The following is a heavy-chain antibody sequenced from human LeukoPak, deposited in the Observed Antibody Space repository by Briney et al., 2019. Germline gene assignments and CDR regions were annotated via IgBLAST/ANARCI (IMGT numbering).Heavy chain of an antibody. CDR1: GGTFSSYA. D-gene: IGHD3-3*01. CDR2: IIPIFGTA. CDR3: ARVGDYDFWGGYSDAFDI. J-gene: IGHJ3*02. V-gene: IGHV1-69*06. Sequence: ASVKVSCKASGGTFSSYAISWVRQAPGQGLEWMGGIIPIFGTANYAQKFQGRVTITADKSTSTAYMELSSLRSEDTAVYYCARVGDYDFWGGYSDAFDIWGQGTMVTVSS.